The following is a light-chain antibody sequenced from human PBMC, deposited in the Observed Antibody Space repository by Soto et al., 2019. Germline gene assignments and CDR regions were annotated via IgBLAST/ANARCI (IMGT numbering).Light chain of an antibody. CDR3: QQYGNSPRT. V-gene: IGKV3-20*01. CDR1: QSVSSSY. CDR2: GAS. Sequence: EIVLTQSPGTLSLSPGERATLSCRASQSVSSSYLAWYQQKPGQAPRLLIYGASSRATGIPVRFSGSGSGTDFTLTINRLEPEDFAVYYCQQYGNSPRTFGQGTKVEIK. J-gene: IGKJ1*01.